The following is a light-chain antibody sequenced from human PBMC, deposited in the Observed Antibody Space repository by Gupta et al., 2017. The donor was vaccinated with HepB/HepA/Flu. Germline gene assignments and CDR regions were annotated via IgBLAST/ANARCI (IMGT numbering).Light chain of an antibody. CDR3: QQDNTFFRT. Sequence: DIKMTQSSSTLSASLGDTVTITCRASQSFNYWLAWYQQKPGEAPKLLIHKASTVESGVPSRFSGSGSGTEFTLTISSLQPDDFATYYCQQDNTFFRTFGQGTKVEIK. CDR1: QSFNYW. CDR2: KAS. V-gene: IGKV1-5*03. J-gene: IGKJ1*01.